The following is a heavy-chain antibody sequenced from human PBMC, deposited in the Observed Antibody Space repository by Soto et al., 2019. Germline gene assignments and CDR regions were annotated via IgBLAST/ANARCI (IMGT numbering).Heavy chain of an antibody. V-gene: IGHV3-33*01. CDR1: GFTFSDYG. J-gene: IGHJ6*03. CDR3: ARYNYCMDV. CDR2: IWYDGTLK. Sequence: QVQLVESGGGVVQPGRSLRLSCATSGFTFSDYGFHWVRQAPGKGLEWVAVIWYDGTLKYYADSVKGRFNISRDNSKNTLSLLMTSLRAEDTAVYYCARYNYCMDVWGKGTTVTVSS.